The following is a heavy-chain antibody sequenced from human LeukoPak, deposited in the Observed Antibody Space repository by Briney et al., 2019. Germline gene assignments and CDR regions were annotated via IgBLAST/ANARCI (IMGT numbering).Heavy chain of an antibody. CDR2: IYSGGST. V-gene: IGHV3-53*01. Sequence: GGSLRLSCAASGLTVSKNYMSWVRQAPGKGLESVSVIYSGGSTYYADSVRGRFTISRDNSKNTLYLQMNSLRVEDTAVYYCAKDLGWIHFGYWGQGTLVTVSS. CDR3: AKDLGWIHFGY. D-gene: IGHD5-18*01. J-gene: IGHJ4*02. CDR1: GLTVSKNY.